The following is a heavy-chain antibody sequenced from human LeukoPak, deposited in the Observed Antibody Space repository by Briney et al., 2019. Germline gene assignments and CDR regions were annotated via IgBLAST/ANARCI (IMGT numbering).Heavy chain of an antibody. CDR3: ARGTGVVVTGPLDY. J-gene: IGHJ4*02. CDR1: GGXFSGYS. D-gene: IGHD2-21*02. V-gene: IGHV4-34*01. Sequence: PSETLSLTCAVYGGXFSGYSWNWIRQPPGKGLEWIGEVNHSGSTNYNPALKSRVTISPDTSKNQFSLKLSSVTAADTAVYYCARGTGVVVTGPLDYWGQGTLVTVPS. CDR2: VNHSGST.